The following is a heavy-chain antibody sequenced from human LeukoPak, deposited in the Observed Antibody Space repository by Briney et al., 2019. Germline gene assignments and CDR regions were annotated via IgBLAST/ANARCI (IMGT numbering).Heavy chain of an antibody. V-gene: IGHV4-4*02. CDR2: INHSGSA. D-gene: IGHD3-9*01. CDR1: GGSLSNDQW. Sequence: SGTLSLTCAVSGGSLSNDQWWSWVRQPPGEGLEWIGEINHSGSANYNPSLRSRVAISIEKSKDQFSLKLSSVTAADTAIYYCARAGVWLPAVWGQGALVTVSS. CDR3: ARAGVWLPAV. J-gene: IGHJ4*02.